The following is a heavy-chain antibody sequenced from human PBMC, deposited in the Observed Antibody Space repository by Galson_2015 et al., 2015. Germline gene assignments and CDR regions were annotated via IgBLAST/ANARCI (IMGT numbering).Heavy chain of an antibody. CDR1: GFTFSSYA. Sequence: SLRLSCAASGFTFSSYAMSWVRQAPGKGLEWVSSIRGGGDSRYYADSVKGRFTISRDNSKNTLSLQMNSLRAEDTAVYYCVKYYGDFDDIDYWGQGTLVTVSS. D-gene: IGHD4-17*01. J-gene: IGHJ4*02. CDR2: IRGGGDSR. CDR3: VKYYGDFDDIDY. V-gene: IGHV3-23*01.